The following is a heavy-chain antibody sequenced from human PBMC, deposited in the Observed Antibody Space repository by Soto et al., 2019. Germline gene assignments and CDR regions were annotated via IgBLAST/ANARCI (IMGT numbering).Heavy chain of an antibody. CDR2: IYPGDSET. CDR3: AGALS. CDR1: WYSFSNFW. V-gene: IGHV5-51*01. J-gene: IGHJ3*01. Sequence: PGGALKISLKGFWYSFSNFWIGWVRQMPGKGLEWMGIIYPGDSETRYSPSFQGQVTISADKSISTAYLQWSSLKASDTAMYYCAGALSWGQGTMVTVSS.